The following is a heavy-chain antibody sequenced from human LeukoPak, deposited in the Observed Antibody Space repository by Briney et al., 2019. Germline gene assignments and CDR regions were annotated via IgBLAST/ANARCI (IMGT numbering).Heavy chain of an antibody. CDR3: ARDTEWGSYLAFDY. Sequence: GGSLRLSCAASGFTFSSYGMHWVRQAPGKGLEWVAFIRYDGSNKYYADSVKGRFTISRDNSKNTLYLQMNSLRAEDTAVYYCARDTEWGSYLAFDYWGQGTLVTVSS. D-gene: IGHD3-16*01. CDR2: IRYDGSNK. V-gene: IGHV3-30*02. J-gene: IGHJ4*02. CDR1: GFTFSSYG.